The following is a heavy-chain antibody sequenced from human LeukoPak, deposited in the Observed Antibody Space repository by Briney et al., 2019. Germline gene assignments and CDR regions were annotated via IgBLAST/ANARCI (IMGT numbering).Heavy chain of an antibody. D-gene: IGHD3-10*01. CDR3: AKGNYYGSGCFDY. V-gene: IGHV3-21*01. Sequence: GGSLRLSCSASGFSFSNFIMSWVRQAPGMGLEWVSSISDSSTYIYYADSVKGRFTISRDNSKNTLYLQMNSLRAEDTAVYYCAKGNYYGSGCFDYWGQGTLVTVSS. CDR2: ISDSSTYI. J-gene: IGHJ4*02. CDR1: GFSFSNFI.